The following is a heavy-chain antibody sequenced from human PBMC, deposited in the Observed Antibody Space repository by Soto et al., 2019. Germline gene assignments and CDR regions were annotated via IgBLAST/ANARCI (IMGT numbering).Heavy chain of an antibody. D-gene: IGHD4-17*01. CDR2: ISTDNGNT. CDR1: GYTFTSSG. V-gene: IGHV1-18*01. J-gene: IGHJ3*02. CDR3: ARAVNYGVDAFDI. Sequence: GASVKVSCKASGYTFTSSGISWVRQAPGQGLEWMGWISTDNGNTNYAQHLQGRVSMTTDTSTSTAYMDLRSLRSDDTAVYYCARAVNYGVDAFDIWGQGTMVTVSS.